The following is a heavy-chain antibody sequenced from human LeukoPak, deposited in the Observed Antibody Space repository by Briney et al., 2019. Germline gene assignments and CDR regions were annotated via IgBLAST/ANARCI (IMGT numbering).Heavy chain of an antibody. Sequence: PGGSLRLSCAASGFSFDDYGVSWVRQAPGKGLEWVSGINWNGGSIGYADSVKGRFTISRDNAKNSLYLQMNSLRAEDTALYHCARAAYSNTWHYYYYFMDVWGKGTTVTISS. CDR3: ARAAYSNTWHYYYYFMDV. D-gene: IGHD6-13*01. CDR2: INWNGGSI. J-gene: IGHJ6*03. V-gene: IGHV3-20*01. CDR1: GFSFDDYG.